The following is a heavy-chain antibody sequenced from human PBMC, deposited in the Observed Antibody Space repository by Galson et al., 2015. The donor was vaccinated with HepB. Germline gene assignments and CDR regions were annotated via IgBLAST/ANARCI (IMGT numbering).Heavy chain of an antibody. CDR2: ISYDGSDK. V-gene: IGHV3-30*03. Sequence: SLRLSCAASGFTFSSYSMNWVRQAPGKGLEWVAVISYDGSDKYYPDSVRGRFTISRDDSKNTLFLQMNSLRAEDTAVYYCARSTMVRGVHFDNWGQGNLVTVSS. CDR3: ARSTMVRGVHFDN. J-gene: IGHJ4*02. CDR1: GFTFSSYS. D-gene: IGHD3-10*01.